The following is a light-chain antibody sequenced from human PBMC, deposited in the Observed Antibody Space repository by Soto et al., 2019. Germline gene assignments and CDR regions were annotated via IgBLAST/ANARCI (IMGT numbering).Light chain of an antibody. CDR3: SSYGGSNTVV. J-gene: IGLJ2*01. CDR2: EVS. CDR1: SSDVGGYNY. Sequence: QSVLTQPPSASGSPGQSVTISCTASSSDVGGYNYVSWYQQHPGNAPKLMIYEVSKRPSGVPDRLSGSKSGNTASLTVSGLQAEEEADYYCSSYGGSNTVVFGGGTKVTVL. V-gene: IGLV2-8*01.